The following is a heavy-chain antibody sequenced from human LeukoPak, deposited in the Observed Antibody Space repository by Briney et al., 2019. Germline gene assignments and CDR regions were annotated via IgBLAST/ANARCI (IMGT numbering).Heavy chain of an antibody. Sequence: SETLSLTCTVSGGSISSYYWSWIRQPAGKGLEWIGRIYSTGSTNYKPSLKSRVTMSVDTSKNQFSLKLSSVTAADTAVYYCARASGNYPTGYYYYYYMDVWGKGTTVTVSS. D-gene: IGHD1-26*01. CDR3: ARASGNYPTGYYYYYYMDV. CDR2: IYSTGST. CDR1: GGSISSYY. J-gene: IGHJ6*03. V-gene: IGHV4-4*07.